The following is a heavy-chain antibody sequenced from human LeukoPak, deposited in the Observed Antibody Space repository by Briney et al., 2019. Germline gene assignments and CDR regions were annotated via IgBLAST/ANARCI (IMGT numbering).Heavy chain of an antibody. J-gene: IGHJ4*02. D-gene: IGHD6-13*01. CDR3: ARDRYSGPTD. Sequence: SETLSLTCTVSGDSISSYYWSWIRQPAGKGLEWIGRIYTSGSTNYNPSLKSRVTMSVDTSKNQFSPKLTSVTAADTAVYYCARDRYSGPTDWGQGTLVTVSS. CDR2: IYTSGST. CDR1: GDSISSYY. V-gene: IGHV4-4*07.